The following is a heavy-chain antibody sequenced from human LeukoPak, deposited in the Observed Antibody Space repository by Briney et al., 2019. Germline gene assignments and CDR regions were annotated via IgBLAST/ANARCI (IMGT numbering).Heavy chain of an antibody. CDR3: AREGAMVWGVMGFDP. Sequence: SETLSLTCTVSGGSISSYYWSWIRQPPGKGLEWIGYIYYSGNTNYNPSLKSRVTISVDTSKNQFSLKLSSVTAADTAVYYCAREGAMVWGVMGFDPWGQGTLVTVSS. J-gene: IGHJ5*02. D-gene: IGHD3-10*01. CDR1: GGSISSYY. V-gene: IGHV4-59*01. CDR2: IYYSGNT.